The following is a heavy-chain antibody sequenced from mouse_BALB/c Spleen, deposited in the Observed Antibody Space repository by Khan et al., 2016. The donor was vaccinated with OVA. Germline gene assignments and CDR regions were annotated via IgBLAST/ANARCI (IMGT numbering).Heavy chain of an antibody. V-gene: IGHV1S41*01. D-gene: IGHD2-1*01. CDR3: GRQNYYGNAYDAMDY. J-gene: IGHJ4*01. CDR2: IGPGSGST. Sequence: DLVKPGASVKLSCKASGYTFTSYWINWIKQRPGQGLEWIGRIGPGSGSTDYNEMFRDKATLTVDTSSSTVYLQLSSLSSEDSAVYVCGRQNYYGNAYDAMDYWGQGTSVTVSS. CDR1: GYTFTSYW.